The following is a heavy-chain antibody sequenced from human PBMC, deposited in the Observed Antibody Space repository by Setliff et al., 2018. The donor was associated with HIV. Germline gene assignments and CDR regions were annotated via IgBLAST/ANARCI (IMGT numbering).Heavy chain of an antibody. CDR2: IYNDGST. CDR1: GGSFSGYY. V-gene: IGHV4-34*01. J-gene: IGHJ6*03. D-gene: IGHD2-15*01. Sequence: KPSETLSLTCAVYGGSFSGYYWSWIRQSPGKGLEWIGSIYNDGSTYYNPSLKTRVTISVDTSKNQFSLNLSSVTAADTAFYYCARSPRTATTISARFHYMDVWGKGTTVTVSS. CDR3: ARSPRTATTISARFHYMDV.